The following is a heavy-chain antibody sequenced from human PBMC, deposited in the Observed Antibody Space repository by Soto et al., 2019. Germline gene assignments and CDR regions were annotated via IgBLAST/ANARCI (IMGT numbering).Heavy chain of an antibody. D-gene: IGHD3-10*02. CDR1: GCTFSGYA. Sequence: EVHLLESGGGLVQPGGSLRLSVAASGCTFSGYAMSWVRQAPGKGPEWVSFITAGSEDTSYADSVKGRFTIPRDNSRNTVYLQMNSLRVEDTALYYCTPHGGHVRGGPFAPWGQGTLVTVSS. CDR3: TPHGGHVRGGPFAP. J-gene: IGHJ5*02. V-gene: IGHV3-23*01. CDR2: ITAGSEDT.